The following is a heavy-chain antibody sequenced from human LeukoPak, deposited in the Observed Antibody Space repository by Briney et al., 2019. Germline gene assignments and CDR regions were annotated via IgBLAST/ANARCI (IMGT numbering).Heavy chain of an antibody. CDR1: GFPFGTYY. V-gene: IGHV3-23*01. J-gene: IGHJ1*01. CDR2: ISGSGVSV. CDR3: AKVGWYGDLEH. Sequence: GGSLRLSCEGSGFPFGTYYMSWVRHAPGRGLEWVATISGSGVSVYYADSVKDQFTISRDNNENTVSLHMNSLRAEDTALYYCAKVGWYGDLEHWGQGTQVAVSS. D-gene: IGHD3-10*01.